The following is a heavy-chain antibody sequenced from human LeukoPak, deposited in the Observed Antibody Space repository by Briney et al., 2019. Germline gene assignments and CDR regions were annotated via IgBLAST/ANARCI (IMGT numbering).Heavy chain of an antibody. CDR1: GASISDYY. D-gene: IGHD3-10*01. CDR2: VSGNGRA. J-gene: IGHJ4*02. CDR3: AKGGESGNNGVLAY. V-gene: IGHV4-59*01. Sequence: SETLSLTCTVSGASISDYYWSWIRQSPGKGLEWIGYVSGNGRAYYSPSLKSRVTTSVDTSKNQFSLKLTSVTAADTAVYFCAKGGESGNNGVLAYWGQGTLITVSS.